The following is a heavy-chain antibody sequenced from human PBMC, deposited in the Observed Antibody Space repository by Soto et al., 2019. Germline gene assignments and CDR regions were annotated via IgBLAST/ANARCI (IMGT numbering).Heavy chain of an antibody. Sequence: QITLKESGPTLVKPTQTLTLTCTFSGFSLSRSGVGVGWIRQPPGKALEWLALIYWDDNRFYSPSLKSRLTFSKDTSGTQVVLTMTSMVPVDTAIYFCAHRQVQRVGATWRGDYFAYWGQGLLVTVSS. V-gene: IGHV2-5*02. CDR3: AHRQVQRVGATWRGDYFAY. CDR1: GFSLSRSGVG. CDR2: IYWDDNR. D-gene: IGHD1-26*01. J-gene: IGHJ4*02.